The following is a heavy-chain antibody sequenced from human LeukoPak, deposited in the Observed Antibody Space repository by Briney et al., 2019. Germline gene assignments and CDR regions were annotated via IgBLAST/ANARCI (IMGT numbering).Heavy chain of an antibody. CDR3: ARGKYPYSLDV. Sequence: GGSLRLPCAASGFTFSDYWMHWVRQAPGKGLVWVSGTNSDETSTIYADSVKGRFTISRDNAKNTLYLQMNSLRAEDTALYYCARGKYPYSLDVWGQGTTVSVSS. CDR2: TNSDETST. CDR1: GFTFSDYW. J-gene: IGHJ6*02. V-gene: IGHV3-74*01. D-gene: IGHD2-2*02.